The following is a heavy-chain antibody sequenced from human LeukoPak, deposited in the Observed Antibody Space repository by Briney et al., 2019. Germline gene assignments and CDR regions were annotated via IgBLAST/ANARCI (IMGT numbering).Heavy chain of an antibody. D-gene: IGHD3-3*01. CDR3: ARDHYDFWSGYQAPYYYYYYYMDV. V-gene: IGHV3-30*04. J-gene: IGHJ6*03. CDR1: GFTFSSYA. Sequence: GGSLRLSCAASGFTFSSYAMHWVRRAPGKGLEWVAVISYDGSNKYYADSVKGRFTISRDNSKNTLYLQMNSPRAEDTAVYYCARDHYDFWSGYQAPYYYYYYYMDVWGKGTTATVSS. CDR2: ISYDGSNK.